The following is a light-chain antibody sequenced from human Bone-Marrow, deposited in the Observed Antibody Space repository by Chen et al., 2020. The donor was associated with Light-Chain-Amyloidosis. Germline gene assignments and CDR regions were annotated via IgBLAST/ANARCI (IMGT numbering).Light chain of an antibody. Sequence: QSALTQPRSVSGSPGQSVTISCTGSTSNIGAGYDVHWYQQLPGTAPKLLIFGNINRPSGVPDRFSGSNSGTSASLAITGLQAEDAAEYFCQSYDSSLGLWVFGGGTKLTVL. CDR2: GNI. V-gene: IGLV1-40*01. J-gene: IGLJ3*02. CDR1: TSNIGAGYD. CDR3: QSYDSSLGLWV.